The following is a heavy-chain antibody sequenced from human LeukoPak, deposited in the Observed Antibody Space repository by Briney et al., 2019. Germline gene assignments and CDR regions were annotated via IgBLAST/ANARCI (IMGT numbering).Heavy chain of an antibody. CDR2: IWYDGSNK. Sequence: GGSLRLSCAASGFTFSSYGMHWARQAPGKGLEWVAVIWYDGSNKYYADSVKGRFTISRDNSKNTLYLQMNSLRAEDTAVYYCAKVSGDSSSWYWFDPWGQGTPVTVSS. D-gene: IGHD6-13*01. J-gene: IGHJ5*02. CDR3: AKVSGDSSSWYWFDP. V-gene: IGHV3-33*06. CDR1: GFTFSSYG.